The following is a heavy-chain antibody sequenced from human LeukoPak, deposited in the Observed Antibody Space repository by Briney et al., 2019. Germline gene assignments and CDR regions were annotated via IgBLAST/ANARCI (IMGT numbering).Heavy chain of an antibody. CDR3: ARDLQCIAARRLIYYYGMDV. D-gene: IGHD6-6*01. CDR2: ISGSGSTI. CDR1: GFTFSDYY. V-gene: IGHV3-11*01. J-gene: IGHJ6*02. Sequence: GGSLRLSCAASGFTFSDYYMSWIRQAPGKGLEWVSYISGSGSTIYYADSVKGRFTISRDNAKNSLYLQMNSLRAEDTAVYYCARDLQCIAARRLIYYYGMDVWGQGTTVTVSS.